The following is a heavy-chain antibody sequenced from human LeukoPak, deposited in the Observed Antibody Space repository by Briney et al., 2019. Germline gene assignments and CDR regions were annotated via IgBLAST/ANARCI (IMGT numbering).Heavy chain of an antibody. CDR1: GFTFSSYW. D-gene: IGHD6-6*01. CDR2: INTGGSTT. Sequence: PGGSLRLSCAASGFTFSSYWMHWVRQAPGKGLVWVSRINTGGSTTDYADSVKGRFTISRDNAKNTLYLQVNNLRAEDTAVYYCARGPNSNWSGLDFWGQGTLLTVSS. J-gene: IGHJ4*02. CDR3: ARGPNSNWSGLDF. V-gene: IGHV3-74*01.